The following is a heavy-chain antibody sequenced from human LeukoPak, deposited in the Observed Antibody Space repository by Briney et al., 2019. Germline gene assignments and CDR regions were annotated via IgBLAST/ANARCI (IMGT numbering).Heavy chain of an antibody. CDR1: GFTFSNAW. CDR2: IKSKTDGGTT. Sequence: GGSLRLSCAASGFTFSNAWMSWVRQAPGKGLEWVGRIKSKTDGGTTDYAAPVKGRFTISRDDSKTTMYLQMNSLKSEDTAVYYCTTVRGSSYQYFQRWGQGTLVTVSS. V-gene: IGHV3-15*01. D-gene: IGHD6-13*01. J-gene: IGHJ1*01. CDR3: TTVRGSSYQYFQR.